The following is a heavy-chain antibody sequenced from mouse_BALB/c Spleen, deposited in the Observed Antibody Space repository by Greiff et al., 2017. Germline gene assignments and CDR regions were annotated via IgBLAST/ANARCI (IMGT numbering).Heavy chain of an antibody. V-gene: IGHV1-7*01. Sequence: VQLQQSGAELAKPGASVKMSCKASGYTFTSYWMHWVKQRPGQGLEWIGYINPSTGYTEYNQKFKDKATLTADKSSSTAYMQLSSLTSEDSAVYYCARGDYDYAYAMDYWGQGTSVTVSS. CDR3: ARGDYDYAYAMDY. D-gene: IGHD2-4*01. CDR1: GYTFTSYW. CDR2: INPSTGYT. J-gene: IGHJ4*01.